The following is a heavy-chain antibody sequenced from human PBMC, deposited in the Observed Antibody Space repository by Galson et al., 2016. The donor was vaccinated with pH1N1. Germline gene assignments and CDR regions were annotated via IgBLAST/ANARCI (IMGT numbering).Heavy chain of an antibody. J-gene: IGHJ4*02. Sequence: SLRLSCAAAGFSFSRYGFHWVRQAPGKGLEWVAFIRTDGINKNYADSVKGRFTISRDNSRNTLFLQMNGLIAGDTAVYYCAKDLLIPGMTPVINPDDYWGQGTLVTVSS. D-gene: IGHD4-17*01. V-gene: IGHV3-30*02. CDR3: AKDLLIPGMTPVINPDDY. CDR1: GFSFSRYG. CDR2: IRTDGINK.